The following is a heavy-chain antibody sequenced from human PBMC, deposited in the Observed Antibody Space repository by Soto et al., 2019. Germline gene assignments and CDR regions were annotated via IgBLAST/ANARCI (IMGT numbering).Heavy chain of an antibody. J-gene: IGHJ4*02. D-gene: IGHD2-2*02. CDR3: ARVSLIVVVPAAKPIDY. CDR2: IKQDGSEK. V-gene: IGHV3-7*01. CDR1: GFTFSSYW. Sequence: GGSLRLSCAASGFTFSSYWMSWVRQAPGKGLEWVANIKQDGSEKYYVDSVKGRFTISRDNAKNSLYLQMNSLRAEDTAVYYCARVSLIVVVPAAKPIDYWGQGTLVTVSS.